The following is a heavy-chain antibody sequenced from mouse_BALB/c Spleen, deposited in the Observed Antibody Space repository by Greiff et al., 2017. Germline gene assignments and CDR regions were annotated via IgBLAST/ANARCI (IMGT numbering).Heavy chain of an antibody. J-gene: IGHJ4*01. Sequence: EVQRVESGGGLVQPGGSRKLSCAASGFTFSSFGMHWVRQAPEKGLEWVAYISSGSSTIYYADTVKGRFTISRDNPKNTLFLQMTSLRSEDTAMYYCARRGYGSSHYYAMDYWGQGTSVTVSS. CDR2: ISSGSSTI. D-gene: IGHD1-1*01. CDR3: ARRGYGSSHYYAMDY. V-gene: IGHV5-17*02. CDR1: GFTFSSFG.